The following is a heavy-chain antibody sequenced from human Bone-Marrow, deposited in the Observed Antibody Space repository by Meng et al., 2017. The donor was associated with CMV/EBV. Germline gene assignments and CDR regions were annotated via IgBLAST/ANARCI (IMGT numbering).Heavy chain of an antibody. V-gene: IGHV5-51*01. D-gene: IGHD2-2*01. CDR1: GYSFTNYW. J-gene: IGHJ6*02. Sequence: GESLKISCKGSGYSFTNYWIGWVRQMSGKGLEWMGIIYPGDSDVKYSPSFQGQVTFSADESINTAYLQWSSLKASDTAMYFCARLDCTGTNCYFSPPAIHPQYYLDAWGQGTTVTVSS. CDR2: IYPGDSDV. CDR3: ARLDCTGTNCYFSPPAIHPQYYLDA.